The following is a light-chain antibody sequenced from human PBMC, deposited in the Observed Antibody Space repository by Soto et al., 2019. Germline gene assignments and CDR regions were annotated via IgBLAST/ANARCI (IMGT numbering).Light chain of an antibody. V-gene: IGKV2-28*01. J-gene: IGKJ1*01. CDR1: QSLLHSNGYNY. CDR3: MQALQPPWA. Sequence: DMVMTQSPLSLPVTPGEPASISCRASQSLLHSNGYNYLDWYLQKPGQSPQLLIYLGSNRASGVHERFRGSGSGTDFTLKISRVEAEDVGVYYCMQALQPPWASCQGTKVDIK. CDR2: LGS.